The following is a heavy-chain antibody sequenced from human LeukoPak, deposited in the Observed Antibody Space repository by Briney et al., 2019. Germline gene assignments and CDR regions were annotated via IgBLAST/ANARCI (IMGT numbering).Heavy chain of an antibody. D-gene: IGHD6-19*01. J-gene: IGHJ4*02. CDR2: IKQDGSEK. CDR3: TTLTVASSFDY. V-gene: IGHV3-7*01. Sequence: GGSLRLSCAASGFTFSSYWMSWVRQAPGKGPEWVANIKQDGSEKYYVDSVKGRFTISRDNAENSLYLQMNSLRAEDTAVYYCTTLTVASSFDYWGQGALVTVSS. CDR1: GFTFSSYW.